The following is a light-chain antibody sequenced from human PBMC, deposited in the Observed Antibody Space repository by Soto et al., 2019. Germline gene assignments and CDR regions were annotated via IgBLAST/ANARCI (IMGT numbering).Light chain of an antibody. V-gene: IGKV3-15*01. J-gene: IGKJ1*01. CDR3: QQYNNWRWK. CDR1: QSVSSN. CDR2: GAS. Sequence: EIVMTQSPATLSVSPGERATLSCRASQSVSSNLAWYQQKPGQAPRLLIYGASTRATGIPARFSGSGSGTEFTLTICSLQSEDFAVYYCQQYNNWRWKFGQGTKV.